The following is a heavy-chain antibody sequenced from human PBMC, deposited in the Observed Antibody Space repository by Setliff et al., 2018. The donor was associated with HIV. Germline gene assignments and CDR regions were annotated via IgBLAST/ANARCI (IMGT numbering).Heavy chain of an antibody. CDR1: GYTSTSYD. D-gene: IGHD2-15*01. J-gene: IGHJ6*03. CDR2: MNPDSGNT. V-gene: IGHV1-8*01. CDR3: ARTRSGGSSVYYYYYMDV. Sequence: ASVKVSCKASGYTSTSYDINWVRQATGQGLEWMGWMNPDSGNTGSAQNFQGRLTITWDTSISTAYMELGSLGFDDTAVYFCARTRSGGSSVYYYYYMDVWGQGTAVTVS.